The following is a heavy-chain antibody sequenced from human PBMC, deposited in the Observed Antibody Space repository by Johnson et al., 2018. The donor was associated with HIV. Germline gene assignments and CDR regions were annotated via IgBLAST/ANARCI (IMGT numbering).Heavy chain of an antibody. CDR3: TTDREYCSGGSCYLNAFDI. J-gene: IGHJ3*02. CDR2: IWYDGSNK. D-gene: IGHD2-15*01. V-gene: IGHV3-33*01. CDR1: GFTFSSYG. Sequence: QVQLVESGGGVVQPGRSLRLSCAASGFTFSSYGMHWVRQAPGKGLEWVAVIWYDGSNKYYADSVKGRFTLSRDNSKNTLYLQMNSLRAEDTEVYYCTTDREYCSGGSCYLNAFDIWGQGTMVTVSS.